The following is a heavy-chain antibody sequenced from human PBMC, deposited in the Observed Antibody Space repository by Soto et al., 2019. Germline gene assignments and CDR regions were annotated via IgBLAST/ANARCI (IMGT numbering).Heavy chain of an antibody. D-gene: IGHD1-1*01. Sequence: QVQLVESGGDVVQPGRSLRLSCAASGFIFSTYGMHWVRQAPGKGLEWVAVIWSDGIKQYYADSVKGRFTISRDNSKNTLYLQMNSLRAEDTSVYYCASSTGSHTYLDCWGQGTLVTVSP. V-gene: IGHV3-33*01. J-gene: IGHJ4*02. CDR1: GFIFSTYG. CDR2: IWSDGIKQ. CDR3: ASSTGSHTYLDC.